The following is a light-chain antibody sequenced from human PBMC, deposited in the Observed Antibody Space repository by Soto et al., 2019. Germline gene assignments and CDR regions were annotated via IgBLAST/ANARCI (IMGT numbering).Light chain of an antibody. Sequence: SYELTQPPSVSVSPGQTASINCSGDKLGDKYARWYQQKPGQSPVLVIYQDSKRPSGIPERFSGSNSGNTATLTISGTQAMDEADYYCQAWDSSSAPFGGGTKLTVL. CDR3: QAWDSSSAP. J-gene: IGLJ2*01. CDR2: QDS. V-gene: IGLV3-1*01. CDR1: KLGDKY.